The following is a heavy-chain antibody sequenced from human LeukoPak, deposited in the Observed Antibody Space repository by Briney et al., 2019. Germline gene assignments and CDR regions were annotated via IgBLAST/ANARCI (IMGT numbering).Heavy chain of an antibody. V-gene: IGHV3-30*02. CDR1: GFTFSSYS. D-gene: IGHD2-2*01. CDR2: IRYDGSNK. Sequence: GGSLRLSCAASGFTFSSYSMHWVRQAPGKGLEWVAFIRYDGSNKYYADSMKGRFTISRDNSKNTLYLQMNSPRAEDTAVYYCAKDTSSDPPSNLDYWGQGTLVTVSS. CDR3: AKDTSSDPPSNLDY. J-gene: IGHJ4*02.